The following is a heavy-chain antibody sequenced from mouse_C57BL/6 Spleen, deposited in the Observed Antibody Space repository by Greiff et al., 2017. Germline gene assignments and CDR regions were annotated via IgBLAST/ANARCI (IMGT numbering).Heavy chain of an antibody. CDR1: GFSLTSYG. D-gene: IGHD1-1*01. V-gene: IGHV2-5*01. Sequence: QVHVKQSGPGLVQPSQRLSITCTVSGFSLTSYGVHWVRQSPGKGLEWLGVIWRGGSTDYNAAFMSRLSITKDNSKSQVFFKMNSLQADDTAIYYCAKKSTTVRPYAMDYWGQGTSVTVSS. J-gene: IGHJ4*01. CDR2: IWRGGST. CDR3: AKKSTTVRPYAMDY.